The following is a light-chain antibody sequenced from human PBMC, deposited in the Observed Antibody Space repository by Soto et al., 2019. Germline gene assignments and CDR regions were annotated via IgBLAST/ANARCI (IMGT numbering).Light chain of an antibody. J-gene: IGKJ2*01. CDR2: DAS. CDR1: QSVSSY. Sequence: EIVLTQSPATLSLSPGERATLSCRASQSVSSYLAWYQQKPGQAPRLLIYDASNRATGIPARFSGSGSGTDFTLTISSLAPDDFAVYYCQQRSNWPPMYTFGQGTKLEIK. V-gene: IGKV3-11*01. CDR3: QQRSNWPPMYT.